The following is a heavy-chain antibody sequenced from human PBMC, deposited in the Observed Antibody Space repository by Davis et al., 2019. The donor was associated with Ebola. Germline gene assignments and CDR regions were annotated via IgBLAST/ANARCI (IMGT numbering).Heavy chain of an antibody. CDR3: ARKAAYFYSFDY. D-gene: IGHD3-16*01. Sequence: ASVKVSCKASGYTFTSYGISWVRQAPGQGLEWMGIINPSGGSTSYAQKFQGRVTITRDTSASTAYMELSSLRSEDTAVYYCARKAAYFYSFDYWGQGTLVTVSS. CDR2: INPSGGST. V-gene: IGHV1-46*01. CDR1: GYTFTSYG. J-gene: IGHJ4*02.